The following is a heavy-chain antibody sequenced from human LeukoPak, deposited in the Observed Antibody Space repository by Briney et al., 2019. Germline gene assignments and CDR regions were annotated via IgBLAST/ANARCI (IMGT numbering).Heavy chain of an antibody. CDR2: ISSSSSTT. D-gene: IGHD3-22*01. Sequence: GGSLRLSCAASGFTFSAYSMNWVRQAPGKGLEWVSYISSSSSTTYYADSVKGRFTISRDNAKNSLYLQMNSLRDEDTAVYYCARDPVHYYDSSGYSYWGQGTLVTVSS. V-gene: IGHV3-48*02. CDR3: ARDPVHYYDSSGYSY. J-gene: IGHJ4*02. CDR1: GFTFSAYS.